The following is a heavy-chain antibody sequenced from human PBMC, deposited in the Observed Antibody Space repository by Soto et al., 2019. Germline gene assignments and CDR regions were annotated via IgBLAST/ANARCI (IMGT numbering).Heavy chain of an antibody. CDR2: IYYSGST. CDR3: ARESQLFQDYYGMDV. CDR1: DSSISSGGYY. V-gene: IGHV4-31*03. D-gene: IGHD2-15*01. J-gene: IGHJ6*02. Sequence: SLSITCTVSDSSISSGGYYWRWIRQNPGKGLEWIGYIYYSGSTYYNPSLKSRVTISVDTSKNQFSLKLSSVTAADTAVYYCARESQLFQDYYGMDVWGQGTTVTVSS.